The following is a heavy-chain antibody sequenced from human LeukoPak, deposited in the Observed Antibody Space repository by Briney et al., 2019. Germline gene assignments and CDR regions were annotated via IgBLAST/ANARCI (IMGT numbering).Heavy chain of an antibody. J-gene: IGHJ3*02. CDR2: IYYSGST. CDR3: ARAYDAFDI. Sequence: SQTLSLTCNVSGAAISTGDYYWGWIRQPPGKGLEWIGSIYYSGSTYYNPSLKSRVTISVDTSKNQFSLKLSSVTAADTAVYYCARAYDAFDIWGQGTMVTVSS. V-gene: IGHV4-39*07. CDR1: GAAISTGDYY.